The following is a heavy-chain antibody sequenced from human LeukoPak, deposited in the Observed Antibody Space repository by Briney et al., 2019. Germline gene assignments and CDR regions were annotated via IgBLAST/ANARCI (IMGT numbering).Heavy chain of an antibody. Sequence: PSETLSLTCAVYGGSFSGYYWSWIRQPPGKGLEWIGEINHSGSTNYNPSLKSRVTISVDTSKNQFSLKLSSVTAADTAVYYCASTASSYEAKDAFDIWGQGTMVTVSS. D-gene: IGHD5-12*01. CDR1: GGSFSGYY. CDR2: INHSGST. CDR3: ASTASSYEAKDAFDI. J-gene: IGHJ3*02. V-gene: IGHV4-34*01.